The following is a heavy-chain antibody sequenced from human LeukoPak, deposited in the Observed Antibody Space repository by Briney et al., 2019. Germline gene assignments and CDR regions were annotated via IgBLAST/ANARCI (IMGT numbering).Heavy chain of an antibody. D-gene: IGHD3-9*01. CDR1: GYTFTSYG. V-gene: IGHV1-18*01. J-gene: IGHJ6*02. CDR2: ISAYNGNT. CDR3: ARNPLRYFDWLLYGRHHYYFYGMDV. Sequence: GASVKVSCKASGYTFTSYGISWVRQAPGQGLEWMGWISAYNGNTNYAQKLQGRVTMTTDTSTSTAYMELRSLRSDDTAVYYCARNPLRYFDWLLYGRHHYYFYGMDVRGQGATVNVSS.